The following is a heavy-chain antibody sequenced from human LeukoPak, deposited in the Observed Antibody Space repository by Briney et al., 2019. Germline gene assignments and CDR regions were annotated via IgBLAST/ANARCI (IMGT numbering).Heavy chain of an antibody. CDR3: VRDPVTTFWYFDL. CDR2: IYTDGRT. Sequence: SETLSLTCAVSGVSISAYYWSWIRQPAGKGLEWIGRIYTDGRTSYNPSLKSRVTMSLDTSRNQFSLKLTSVTAADTALYYCVRDPVTTFWYFDLWGPGTLVTVSS. V-gene: IGHV4-4*07. D-gene: IGHD4-17*01. J-gene: IGHJ2*01. CDR1: GVSISAYY.